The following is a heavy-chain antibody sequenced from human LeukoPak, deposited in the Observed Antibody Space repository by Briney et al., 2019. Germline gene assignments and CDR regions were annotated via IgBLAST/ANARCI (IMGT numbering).Heavy chain of an antibody. V-gene: IGHV1-69*05. D-gene: IGHD1-7*01. J-gene: IGHJ4*02. CDR3: ARDGGDNWNYESLDY. Sequence: ASVKVSCKASGGTFSSYAISWVRQAPGQGLEWMGGIIPIFGTANYAQKFQGRVTITTDESTSTAYMELSSLRSEDTAVYYCARDGGDNWNYESLDYWGQGTLVTVSS. CDR2: IIPIFGTA. CDR1: GGTFSSYA.